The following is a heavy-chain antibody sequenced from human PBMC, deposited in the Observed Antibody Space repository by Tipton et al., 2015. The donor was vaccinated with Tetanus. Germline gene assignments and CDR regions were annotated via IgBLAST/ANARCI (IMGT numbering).Heavy chain of an antibody. CDR2: VSYSGRT. D-gene: IGHD5-18*01. CDR3: VRGRGLGAYSFGFEY. J-gene: IGHJ4*02. V-gene: IGHV4-39*02. Sequence: TLSLTCIVSGGSLRSSDYYGAWVRQSPGKGLEWIGSVSYSGRTYYNPSLKSRVTMSVDTSKKDFSVRLTSVTAADTAVYYCVRGRGLGAYSFGFEYWGQGAQVIVSS. CDR1: GGSLRSSDYY.